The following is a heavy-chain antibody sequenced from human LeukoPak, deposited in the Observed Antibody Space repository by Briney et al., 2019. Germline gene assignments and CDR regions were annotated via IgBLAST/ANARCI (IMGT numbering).Heavy chain of an antibody. CDR3: ARIAAAGNLDY. D-gene: IGHD6-13*01. J-gene: IGHJ4*01. CDR1: GYTFTSYF. Sequence: ASVKVSCKASGYTFTSYFMHWVRQAPGQGLEWMGIVNPSGGSTSYAQEFQGRVTMTRDTSTSTVYMELSSLRSDDTAVYYCARIAAAGNLDYWGQGTLVTVSS. CDR2: VNPSGGST. V-gene: IGHV1-46*01.